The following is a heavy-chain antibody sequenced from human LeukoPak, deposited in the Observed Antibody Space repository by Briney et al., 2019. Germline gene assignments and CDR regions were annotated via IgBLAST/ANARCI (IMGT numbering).Heavy chain of an antibody. CDR1: GSTFSTYA. CDR2: MSGSTGDT. J-gene: IGHJ4*02. CDR3: ATDPHAKYFDY. Sequence: GGSLRLSCAASGSTFSTYAMSWVRQAPGKGLEWVSTMSGSTGDTYYADSVKGRFTISRDNSKNTLYLQMNSLRAEDTAVYYCATDPHAKYFDYWGQGTLVTVSS. V-gene: IGHV3-23*01.